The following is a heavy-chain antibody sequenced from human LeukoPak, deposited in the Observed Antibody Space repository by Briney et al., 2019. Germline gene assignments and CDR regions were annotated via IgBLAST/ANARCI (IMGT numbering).Heavy chain of an antibody. J-gene: IGHJ6*03. CDR3: ARDLLPGYYYYMDV. CDR2: IIPIFGTA. V-gene: IGHV1-69*13. CDR1: GGTFSSYA. Sequence: GASVKVSCKASGGTFSSYAISWVRQAPGQGLEWMGGIIPIFGTANYAQKFQGRVTITADESTSTAYMELSRLRSDDTAVYYCARDLLPGYYYYMDVWGKGTTVTVSS. D-gene: IGHD3-3*01.